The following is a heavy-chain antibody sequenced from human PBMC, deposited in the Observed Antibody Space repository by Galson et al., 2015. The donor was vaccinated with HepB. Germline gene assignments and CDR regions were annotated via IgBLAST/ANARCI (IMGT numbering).Heavy chain of an antibody. CDR3: ARHMASPGYSSGWYAEYRWYFDL. Sequence: SVKVSCKASGGTFSSYAISWVRQAPGQGLEWMGGIIPIFGTANYAQKFQGRVTITADESTSTAYMELSSLRSEDTAMYYCARHMASPGYSSGWYAEYRWYFDLWGRGTLVTVSS. CDR1: GGTFSSYA. J-gene: IGHJ2*01. CDR2: IIPIFGTA. V-gene: IGHV1-69*13. D-gene: IGHD6-19*01.